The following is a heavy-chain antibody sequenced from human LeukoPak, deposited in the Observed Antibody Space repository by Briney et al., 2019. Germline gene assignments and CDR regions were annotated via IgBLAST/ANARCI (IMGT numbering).Heavy chain of an antibody. CDR1: GFTFSSYA. V-gene: IGHV3-23*01. CDR3: AKEWQYCGGDYYDAFDI. D-gene: IGHD2-21*02. Sequence: PGGSLRLSCAASGFTFSSYAMSWVRQAPGKGLEWVSAISGSGGSTYYADSVKGRFTISRDNSKNTLYLQMNSLRAEDTAVYYCAKEWQYCGGDYYDAFDIWGQGTMVTVSS. CDR2: ISGSGGST. J-gene: IGHJ3*02.